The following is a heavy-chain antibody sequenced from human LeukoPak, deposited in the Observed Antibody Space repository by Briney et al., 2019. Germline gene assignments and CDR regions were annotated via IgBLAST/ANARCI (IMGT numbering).Heavy chain of an antibody. J-gene: IGHJ6*02. D-gene: IGHD1-14*01. CDR1: GGSISSGGYS. CDR3: ARSEPYYYYGMDV. CDR2: IYHSGST. V-gene: IGHV4-30-2*01. Sequence: SETLSLTCAVSGGSISSGGYSWSWIRQPPGKGLEWIGYIYHSGSTYYNPSLKSRVTISVDRSKNQFSLKLSFVTAADTAVYYCARSEPYYYYGMDVWGQGTTVTVSS.